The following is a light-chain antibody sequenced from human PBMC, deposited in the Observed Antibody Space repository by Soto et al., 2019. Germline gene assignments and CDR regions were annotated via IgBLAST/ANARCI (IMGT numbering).Light chain of an antibody. J-gene: IGKJ5*01. CDR3: QQLNSYPIT. CDR2: AAS. V-gene: IGKV1-9*01. CDR1: QGISSY. Sequence: IQLTQTPSSLSASVGDLVPITYRASQGISSYLAWYQQKPGKAPKILIYAASTLQSGVPSRFSGSGSGTDCTLTISSLQPEDFATYYCQQLNSYPITFGQGTRLEI.